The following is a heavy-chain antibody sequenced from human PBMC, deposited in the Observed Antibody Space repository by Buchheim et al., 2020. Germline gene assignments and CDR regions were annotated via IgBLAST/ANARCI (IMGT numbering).Heavy chain of an antibody. CDR1: GFTFSGYD. CDR3: ARDGLFTEWSTYYFSP. CDR2: ISPSSTYI. V-gene: IGHV3-21*01. Sequence: EVQLVESGGGLVRPGGSLRLSCEGSGFTFSGYDMHWVRQAPGKGLEWVSSISPSSTYIYYADSMTGRFIISRDKANNSLYLQMNSLRAEDTAVYYCARDGLFTEWSTYYFSPWGQGTL. J-gene: IGHJ5*02. D-gene: IGHD3-3*01.